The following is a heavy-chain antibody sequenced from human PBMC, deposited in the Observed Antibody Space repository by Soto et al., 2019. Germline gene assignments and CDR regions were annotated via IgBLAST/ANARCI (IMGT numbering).Heavy chain of an antibody. Sequence: QVQLQESGPGLVKPSQTLSLACTVSGGSVGSGEYYYSWIRQPPGKGLEWIGYIYDSGITNYTQSLKRRVTMSPDRSINQSPLKLSSVTAADTAVYFWAREVAHGYTENVWGQGTMVTFAS. J-gene: IGHJ3*01. CDR1: GGSVGSGEYY. CDR2: IYDSGIT. CDR3: AREVAHGYTENV. D-gene: IGHD5-18*01. V-gene: IGHV4-30-4*01.